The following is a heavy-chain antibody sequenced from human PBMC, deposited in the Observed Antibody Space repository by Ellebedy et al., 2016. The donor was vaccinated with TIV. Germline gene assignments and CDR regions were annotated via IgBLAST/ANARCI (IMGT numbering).Heavy chain of an antibody. Sequence: SQTLSLTXXVYGGSFRGYYWTWIRQPPGKGLEWIGEINHSGSTNYNPSLKSRVTISVDTSKNQFSLKLSSVTAADTAVYYCARGLGLPLDYWGQGTLVTVSS. D-gene: IGHD3-16*01. J-gene: IGHJ4*02. CDR1: GGSFRGYY. V-gene: IGHV4-34*01. CDR2: INHSGST. CDR3: ARGLGLPLDY.